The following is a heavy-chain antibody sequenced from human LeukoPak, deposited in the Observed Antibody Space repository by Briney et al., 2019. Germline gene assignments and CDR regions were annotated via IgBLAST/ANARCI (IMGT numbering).Heavy chain of an antibody. CDR3: ARDAGTAFDY. V-gene: IGHV3-21*01. CDR2: ISSSSSYI. CDR1: GFTFSSYS. D-gene: IGHD1-1*01. Sequence: GGSLRLSCAASGFTFSSYSMNWVRQAPGKGLEWVSSISSSSSYIYYADSVKGRFTISRDNAKNTLYLQMNSLRAEDTAVYYCARDAGTAFDYWGQGTLVTVSS. J-gene: IGHJ4*02.